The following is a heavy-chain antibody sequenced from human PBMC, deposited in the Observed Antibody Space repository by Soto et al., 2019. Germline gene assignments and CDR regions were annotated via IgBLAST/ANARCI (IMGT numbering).Heavy chain of an antibody. CDR1: GGTFSSYA. J-gene: IGHJ4*02. Sequence: SVKVSCKASGGTFSSYAISWVRQAPGQGLEWMGGIIPIFGTANYAQKFQGRVTITADKSTSTTYMELSSLRSEDTAVYYCARDQGIAAAVDYWGQGTLVTVSS. CDR3: ARDQGIAAAVDY. CDR2: IIPIFGTA. V-gene: IGHV1-69*06. D-gene: IGHD6-13*01.